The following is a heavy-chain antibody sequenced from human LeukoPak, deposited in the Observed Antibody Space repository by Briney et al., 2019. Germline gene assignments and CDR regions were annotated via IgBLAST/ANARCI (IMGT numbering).Heavy chain of an antibody. D-gene: IGHD3-22*01. V-gene: IGHV1-2*02. Sequence: GASVKVSCKASGYTFTGYYMHWVRQAPGQGLERMGWINPNSGGTNYAQKFQGRVTMTRDTSISTAYMELSRLRSDDTAVYYCARVKFDYYDSSGPSFDYWGQGTLVTVSS. CDR2: INPNSGGT. CDR1: GYTFTGYY. CDR3: ARVKFDYYDSSGPSFDY. J-gene: IGHJ4*02.